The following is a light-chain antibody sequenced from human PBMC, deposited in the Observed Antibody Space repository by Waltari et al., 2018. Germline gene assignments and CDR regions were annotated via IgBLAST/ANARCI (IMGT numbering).Light chain of an antibody. Sequence: DLVMTQSPLSLPVTPGEPASISCRSSQSLLHSNGYNFLVWYLQKPWQSPQLLIYLGSSRASGVPDRVSGSGSGTEFTLKISRVEAEDVGVYYCMQALQTPLTFGEGTKVEIK. V-gene: IGKV2-28*01. CDR1: QSLLHSNGYNF. CDR3: MQALQTPLT. J-gene: IGKJ4*01. CDR2: LGS.